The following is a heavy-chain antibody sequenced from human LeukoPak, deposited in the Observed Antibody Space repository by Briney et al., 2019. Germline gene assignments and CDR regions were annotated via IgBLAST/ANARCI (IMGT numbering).Heavy chain of an antibody. J-gene: IGHJ4*02. CDR3: ARRYDWNYVYFDY. D-gene: IGHD1-7*01. CDR1: GGSIRSTSYY. Sequence: PSETLSLTCTVSGGSIRSTSYYWDWIRQPPGKGLEWIGSISYSGSTYYNPSLKSRVTISRDTSENQFSLKLRSVTAADTAVYYCARRYDWNYVYFDYWGQGTLVTVSS. V-gene: IGHV4-39*01. CDR2: ISYSGST.